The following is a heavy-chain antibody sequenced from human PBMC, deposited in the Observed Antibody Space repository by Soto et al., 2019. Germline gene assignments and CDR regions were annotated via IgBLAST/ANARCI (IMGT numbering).Heavy chain of an antibody. CDR3: ARVVATINKGSSWNYYYYYYMDV. V-gene: IGHV4-34*01. Sequence: LSLTCAVYGGSFSGYYWSWIRQPPGKGLEWIGEINHSGSTNYNPSLKSRVTISVDTSKNQFSLKLSSVTAADTAVYYCARVVATINKGSSWNYYYYYYMDVWGKGTTVTVSS. CDR1: GGSFSGYY. J-gene: IGHJ6*03. CDR2: INHSGST. D-gene: IGHD5-12*01.